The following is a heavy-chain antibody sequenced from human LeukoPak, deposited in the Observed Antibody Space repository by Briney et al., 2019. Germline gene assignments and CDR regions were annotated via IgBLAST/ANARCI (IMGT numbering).Heavy chain of an antibody. J-gene: IGHJ4*02. D-gene: IGHD6-25*01. CDR2: ISSYNGGA. V-gene: IGHV1-18*04. Sequence: GASVKVSCKASGYTFIDYYMHWVRQAPGQGLEWMGWISSYNGGADYAQKLRGRVTMTTDTSTSTTYMELRSLRSDDTAVYYCARQKKQTAAIDYWGQGTLVTVSS. CDR3: ARQKKQTAAIDY. CDR1: GYTFIDYY.